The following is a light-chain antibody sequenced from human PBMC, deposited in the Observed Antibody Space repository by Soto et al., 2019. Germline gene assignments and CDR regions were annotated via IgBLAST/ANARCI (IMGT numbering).Light chain of an antibody. Sequence: QSVLSQPPSASGTPGQRVTISCSGSSSNIGSNSVNWYQQLPGAAPTLLIYSFDQRPSGVPDRFSGSKSGTSASLAISGLQSQDEADYYCCSDAGSDTWVFGRGTKLTVL. CDR1: SSNIGSNS. CDR2: SFD. CDR3: CSDAGSDTWV. V-gene: IGLV1-44*01. J-gene: IGLJ3*02.